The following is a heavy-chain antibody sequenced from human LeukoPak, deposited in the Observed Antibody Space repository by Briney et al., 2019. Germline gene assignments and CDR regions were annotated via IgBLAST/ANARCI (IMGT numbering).Heavy chain of an antibody. V-gene: IGHV3-23*01. D-gene: IGHD3-10*01. CDR3: AKDRSPYYYGSGTDYFDC. J-gene: IGHJ4*02. Sequence: SGGSLRLSCAASGFTFSSYAMSWVRQAPGKRLEWVSAISGSGGSTYYADSVKGRFTISRDNSKNTLYLQMNSLRAEDTAVYYCAKDRSPYYYGSGTDYFDCWGQGTLVTVSS. CDR2: ISGSGGST. CDR1: GFTFSSYA.